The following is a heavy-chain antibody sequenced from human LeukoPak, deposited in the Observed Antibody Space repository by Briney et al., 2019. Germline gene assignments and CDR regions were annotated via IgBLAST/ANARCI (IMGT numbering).Heavy chain of an antibody. CDR2: INSDGSST. J-gene: IGHJ3*02. Sequence: GGSLRLSCAASGFTFSSYWMHWVRQAPGKGLVWVSRINSDGSSTSYADPVKGRFTISRDNAKNTLYLQMNSLRAEDTAVYYCAKYSGSYWVHAFDIWGQGTMVTVSS. CDR3: AKYSGSYWVHAFDI. CDR1: GFTFSSYW. V-gene: IGHV3-74*01. D-gene: IGHD1-26*01.